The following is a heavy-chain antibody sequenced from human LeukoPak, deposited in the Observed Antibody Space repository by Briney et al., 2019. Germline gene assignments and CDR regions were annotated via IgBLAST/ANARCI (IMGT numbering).Heavy chain of an antibody. CDR1: GFTFSSYA. J-gene: IGHJ6*02. V-gene: IGHV3-23*01. CDR2: ISGSGGST. CDR3: ARSFWNDLEYYYNGLDV. Sequence: GGSLRLSCAASGFTFSSYAVSWVRQAPGKGLEWVSAISGSGGSTYYADSVKGRFTISRDNSKNTLHLQMNSMRAEDTAVYYCARSFWNDLEYYYNGLDVWGQGTTVTVSS. D-gene: IGHD1-1*01.